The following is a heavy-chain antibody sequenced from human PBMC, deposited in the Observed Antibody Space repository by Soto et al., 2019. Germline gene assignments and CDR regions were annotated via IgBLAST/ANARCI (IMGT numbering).Heavy chain of an antibody. V-gene: IGHV1-18*04. D-gene: IGHD2-15*01. CDR1: GYTFTSYG. CDR3: ARGGSHCSGGGCYSFIWFDP. CDR2: ISAYNGNT. Sequence: ASVKVSCKASGYTFTSYGISWVRQAPGQGLEWMGWISAYNGNTNYAQKLQGRVTMTTDTSTSTAYMELRSLRSDDTAVYYCARGGSHCSGGGCYSFIWFDPWGQGTLVTVSS. J-gene: IGHJ5*02.